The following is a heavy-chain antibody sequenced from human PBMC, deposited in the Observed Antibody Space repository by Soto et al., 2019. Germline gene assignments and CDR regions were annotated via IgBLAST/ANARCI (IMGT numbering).Heavy chain of an antibody. CDR3: ARDRIPAARYYHYGMDV. CDR2: IYHSGST. V-gene: IGHV4-59*12. D-gene: IGHD5-18*01. CDR1: GDSISNSY. Sequence: SETLSLTCTVSGDSISNSYWRWIRQPPGKGLEWIGYIYHSGSTNYNPSLKSRVTISVDTSKNQFSLKLKSVTAADTAVYYCARDRIPAARYYHYGMDVWGQGTTVTVSS. J-gene: IGHJ6*02.